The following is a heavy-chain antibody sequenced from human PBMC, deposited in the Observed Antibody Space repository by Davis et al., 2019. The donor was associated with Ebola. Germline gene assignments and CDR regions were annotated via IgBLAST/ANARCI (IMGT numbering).Heavy chain of an antibody. Sequence: ASVKVSCKASGYTFTGYYMHWVRQAPGQGLEWMGWINPNSGGTNYAQKFQGWVTMTRDTSISTAYMELSRLRSDDTAVYYCARVAPYSSSQEHDAFDIWGQGTMVTVSS. CDR2: INPNSGGT. J-gene: IGHJ3*02. D-gene: IGHD6-6*01. CDR1: GYTFTGYY. CDR3: ARVAPYSSSQEHDAFDI. V-gene: IGHV1-2*04.